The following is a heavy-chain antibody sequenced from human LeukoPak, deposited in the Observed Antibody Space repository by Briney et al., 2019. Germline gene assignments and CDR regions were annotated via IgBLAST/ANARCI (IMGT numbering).Heavy chain of an antibody. CDR2: ISYDGSNK. V-gene: IGHV3-30*18. CDR1: GFTFSSYG. Sequence: GGSLRLSCAASGFTFSSYGMHWVRQAPGKGLEWVAVISYDGSNKYYADSVKGRFTISRDNSKNTLYLQMNSLRAEDTAVYYCAKDAAQQLVPGYWYFDLWGRGTLVTVSS. CDR3: AKDAAQQLVPGYWYFDL. D-gene: IGHD6-13*01. J-gene: IGHJ2*01.